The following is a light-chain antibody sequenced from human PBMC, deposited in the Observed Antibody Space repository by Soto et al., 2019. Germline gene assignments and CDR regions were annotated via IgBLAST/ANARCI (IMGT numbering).Light chain of an antibody. V-gene: IGLV1-47*01. CDR1: SSNIGSNY. Sequence: QSVPTQPPSASGTPGQRVTISCSGSSSNIGSNYVYWYQQVPGTAPKLLIYRNNQRPSGVPDRFSGSKSGTSASLAISGLRSEDEADYYCAAWDDRLSGRVFGGGTKLTVL. J-gene: IGLJ3*02. CDR3: AAWDDRLSGRV. CDR2: RNN.